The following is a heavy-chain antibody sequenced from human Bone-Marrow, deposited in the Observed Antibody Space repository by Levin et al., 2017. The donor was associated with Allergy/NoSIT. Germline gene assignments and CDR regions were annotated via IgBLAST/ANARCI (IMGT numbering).Heavy chain of an antibody. V-gene: IGHV3-23*01. D-gene: IGHD5/OR15-5a*01. Sequence: GGSLRLSCAASGFTFSSYAMSWVRQAPGKGLEWVSAISGSGDSTYYANSVKGRFTISRDNSKNTLYLQMNSLRAEDTAVYYCARERGPIVSKLYYYMDVWGKGTTVTVSS. CDR3: ARERGPIVSKLYYYMDV. J-gene: IGHJ6*03. CDR1: GFTFSSYA. CDR2: ISGSGDST.